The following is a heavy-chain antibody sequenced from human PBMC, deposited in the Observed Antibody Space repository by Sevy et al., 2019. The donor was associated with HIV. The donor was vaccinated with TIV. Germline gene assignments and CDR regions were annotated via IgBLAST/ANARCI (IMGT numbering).Heavy chain of an antibody. J-gene: IGHJ4*02. CDR3: ARDGGCSSTACLLYFDY. CDR2: ISSSSNYI. D-gene: IGHD2-2*01. V-gene: IGHV3-21*01. Sequence: GGSLRLSCVVSGFTFSKYPMNWVRQAPGKGLEWVSSISSSSNYIYYGDSVEGRFTISRDNAKNSLYLQMNSLRADDTAVYYCARDGGCSSTACLLYFDYWGQGTLVTVSS. CDR1: GFTFSKYP.